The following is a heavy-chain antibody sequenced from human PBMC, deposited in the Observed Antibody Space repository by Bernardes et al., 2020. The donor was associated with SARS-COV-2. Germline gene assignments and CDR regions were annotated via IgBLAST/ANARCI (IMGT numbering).Heavy chain of an antibody. V-gene: IGHV3-23*01. Sequence: GGSLRLSCAASEFPFMSYAMSWVRQAPGKGLEWVSGLSGRGGSTYYADSVKGRFTVSRDNSKNTLYLQMNSLRDEDTAVYYCVKDRTYCGGDCYPVASDYWGQGTLVNVSS. D-gene: IGHD2-21*02. J-gene: IGHJ4*02. CDR1: EFPFMSYA. CDR3: VKDRTYCGGDCYPVASDY. CDR2: LSGRGGST.